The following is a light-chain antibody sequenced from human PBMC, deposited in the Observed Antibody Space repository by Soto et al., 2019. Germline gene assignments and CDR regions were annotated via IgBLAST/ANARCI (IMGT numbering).Light chain of an antibody. V-gene: IGKV3-11*01. J-gene: IGKJ2*01. Sequence: EIVLTQSPATLSLSPGERATLSCRASQSVSTYLAWYQQKPGQAPRLLIHDASNRVTGIPARFSASGSGTDFTLTISSLESEDFAAYYCQQRANWPITFGQGTKLDIK. CDR1: QSVSTY. CDR2: DAS. CDR3: QQRANWPIT.